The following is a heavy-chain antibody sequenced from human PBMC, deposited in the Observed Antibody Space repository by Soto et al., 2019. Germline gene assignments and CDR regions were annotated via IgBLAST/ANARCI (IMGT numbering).Heavy chain of an antibody. Sequence: PGGSLRLSCAASGFTFSSYAMHWVRQAPGKGLEWVAVISYDGSNKYYADSVKGRFTISRDNSKNTLYLQMNSLRAEDTAVYYCAKDLSKKYSGSYYWNPDIWGQGTMVTVSS. CDR2: ISYDGSNK. J-gene: IGHJ3*02. CDR3: AKDLSKKYSGSYYWNPDI. D-gene: IGHD1-26*01. V-gene: IGHV3-30-3*01. CDR1: GFTFSSYA.